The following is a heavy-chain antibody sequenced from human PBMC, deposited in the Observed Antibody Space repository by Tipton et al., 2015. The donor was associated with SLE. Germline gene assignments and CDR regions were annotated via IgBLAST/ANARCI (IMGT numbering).Heavy chain of an antibody. V-gene: IGHV3-23*01. CDR3: AKGAMVRGVQFGY. CDR1: GFTFSSYG. D-gene: IGHD3-10*01. Sequence: SLRLSCAASGFTFSSYGMSWVRQAPGKGLEWVSAISGSGGSTYYADSVKGRFTISRDNSKNTLYLQMNSLRAEDTAVYYCAKGAMVRGVQFGYWGQGTLVTVSS. J-gene: IGHJ4*02. CDR2: ISGSGGST.